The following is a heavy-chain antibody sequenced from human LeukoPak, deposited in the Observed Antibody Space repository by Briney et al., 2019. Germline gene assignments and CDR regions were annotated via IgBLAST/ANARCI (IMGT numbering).Heavy chain of an antibody. Sequence: GASVKVSCKASGYTFTGYYMHWVRQAPGQGLEWMGWINPNSGGTNYAQKFQGRVTMTRDTSISTAYMELSRLRSDDTAVYYCARASLKVVVAATDYWGQGTLVTVSS. CDR2: INPNSGGT. J-gene: IGHJ4*02. D-gene: IGHD2-15*01. CDR3: ARASLKVVVAATDY. CDR1: GYTFTGYY. V-gene: IGHV1-2*02.